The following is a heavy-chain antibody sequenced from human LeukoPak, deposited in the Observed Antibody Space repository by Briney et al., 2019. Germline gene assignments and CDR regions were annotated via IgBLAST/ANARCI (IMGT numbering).Heavy chain of an antibody. CDR1: GGSISSYY. Sequence: SETLSLTCTVSGGSISSYYWSWIRQPAGKGLEWIGRIYTSGSTNYNPSLKSRVTISVDKSKNQFSLKLSSVTAADTAVYYCARTSRASNTDCSSTSCAFYYYYYYMDAWGKGTTVTVSS. D-gene: IGHD2-2*01. V-gene: IGHV4-4*07. CDR3: ARTSRASNTDCSSTSCAFYYYYYYMDA. CDR2: IYTSGST. J-gene: IGHJ6*03.